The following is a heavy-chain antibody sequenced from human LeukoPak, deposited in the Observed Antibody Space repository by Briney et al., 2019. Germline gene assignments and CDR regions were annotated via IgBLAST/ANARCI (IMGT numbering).Heavy chain of an antibody. CDR1: GFTFSSYA. J-gene: IGHJ6*03. CDR3: AKLGPSKVVITFNYYYYYYMDV. Sequence: GGSLRLSCAASGFTFSSYAMSWVRQAPGKGLEWVSAISGSGGSTYYADSVKGRFTISRDNSKNTLYLQMNSLRAEDTAVYYCAKLGPSKVVITFNYYYYYYMDVWGKGTTVTVSS. CDR2: ISGSGGST. V-gene: IGHV3-23*01. D-gene: IGHD3-22*01.